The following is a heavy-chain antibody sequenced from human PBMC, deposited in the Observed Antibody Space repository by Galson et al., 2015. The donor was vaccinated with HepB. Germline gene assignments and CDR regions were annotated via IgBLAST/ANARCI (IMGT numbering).Heavy chain of an antibody. CDR1: GFSLSTSGVG. J-gene: IGHJ5*02. D-gene: IGHD3-3*01. CDR3: AHSKDYDFWSGYSCWFDP. V-gene: IGHV2-5*02. CDR2: IYWDDDK. Sequence: PALVKPTQTLTLTCTFSGFSLSTSGVGAGWIRQPPGKALEWLALIYWDDDKRYSPSLKSRLTITKDTSKNQVVLTMTNMDPVDTATYYCAHSKDYDFWSGYSCWFDPWGQGTLVTVSS.